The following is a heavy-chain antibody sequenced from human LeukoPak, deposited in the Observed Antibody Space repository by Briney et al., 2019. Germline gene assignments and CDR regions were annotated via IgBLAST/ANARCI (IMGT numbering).Heavy chain of an antibody. CDR1: GYTFTSYA. CDR2: INPNSGGT. D-gene: IGHD1-14*01. V-gene: IGHV1-2*02. J-gene: IGHJ4*02. Sequence: ASVKVSCKASGYTFTSYAMHWVRQAPGQRLEWMGWINPNSGGTNYAQKFQGRVTMTRDTSISTAYMELSRLRSDDTAVYYCARFSGVADFDYWGQGTLVTVSS. CDR3: ARFSGVADFDY.